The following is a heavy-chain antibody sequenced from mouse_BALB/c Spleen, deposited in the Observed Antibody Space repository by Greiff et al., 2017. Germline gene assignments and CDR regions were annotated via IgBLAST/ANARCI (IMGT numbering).Heavy chain of an antibody. D-gene: IGHD2-2*01. CDR1: GYSITSGYY. CDR3: ARDRGYDGVTAY. CDR2: ISYDGSN. V-gene: IGHV3-6*02. J-gene: IGHJ3*01. Sequence: EVKLMESGPGLVKPSQSLSLTCSVTGYSITSGYYWNWIRQFPGNKLEWMGYISYDGSNNYNPSLKNRISITRDTSKNQFFLKLNSVTTEDTATYYCARDRGYDGVTAYWGQGTLVTVSA.